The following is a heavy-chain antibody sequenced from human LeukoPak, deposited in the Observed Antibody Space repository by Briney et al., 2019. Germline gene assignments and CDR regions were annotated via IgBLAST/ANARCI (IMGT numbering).Heavy chain of an antibody. Sequence: GASVKVSCKASGYTFTGYYMHWVRQAPGQGLEWMGRINPNSGGTNYAQKSQGRVTMTRDTSISTAYMELSRLRSDDTAVYYCARNAIRGYYPPGYWGQGTLVTVSS. CDR2: INPNSGGT. CDR1: GYTFTGYY. D-gene: IGHD3-22*01. J-gene: IGHJ4*02. CDR3: ARNAIRGYYPPGY. V-gene: IGHV1-2*06.